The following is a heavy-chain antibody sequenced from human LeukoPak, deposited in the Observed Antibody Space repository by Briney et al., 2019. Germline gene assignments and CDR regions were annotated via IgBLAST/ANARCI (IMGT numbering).Heavy chain of an antibody. J-gene: IGHJ5*02. V-gene: IGHV3-11*05. Sequence: GGSLRLSCAASGFTFSDYSMSWIRQAPGKGLEWVSYISTSSSYTDYADSVKGRFTISRDNAKNSLYLQMNSLRAEDTAVYYCARDRYYASGSYNWFDPWGQGTLVTVSS. CDR1: GFTFSDYS. CDR3: ARDRYYASGSYNWFDP. D-gene: IGHD3-10*01. CDR2: ISTSSSYT.